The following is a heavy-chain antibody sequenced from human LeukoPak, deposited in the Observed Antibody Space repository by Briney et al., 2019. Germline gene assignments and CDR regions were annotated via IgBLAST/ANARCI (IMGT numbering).Heavy chain of an antibody. CDR2: ISGDANTI. D-gene: IGHD1-26*01. Sequence: GGSLRLSCAASGFTFSGYYMTWLRQARGKGLDWVSYISGDANTIDYADAVKGRFTISRDNAKNSLYLQMNSLRAEDTALYYCARGGAQGMDVWGQGTTVTVS. CDR1: GFTFSGYY. V-gene: IGHV3-11*01. J-gene: IGHJ6*02. CDR3: ARGGAQGMDV.